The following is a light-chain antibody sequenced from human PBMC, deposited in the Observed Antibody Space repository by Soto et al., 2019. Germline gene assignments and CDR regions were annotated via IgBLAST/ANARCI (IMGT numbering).Light chain of an antibody. CDR2: DTS. V-gene: IGKV3-11*01. CDR1: QSVNNY. CDR3: HQYNNWWT. Sequence: EIVLTQSPATLSLSPGERATLSCRASQSVNNYLAWYQQKPGQAPRLLIYDTSDRATGIPARFSGSGSGTDFTLTISRLEPEDFAVYYCHQYNNWWTFGQGTKVDIK. J-gene: IGKJ1*01.